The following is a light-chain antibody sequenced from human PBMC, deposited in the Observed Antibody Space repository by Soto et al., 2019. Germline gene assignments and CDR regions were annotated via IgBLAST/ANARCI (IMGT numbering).Light chain of an antibody. CDR2: DVS. J-gene: IGLJ2*01. Sequence: QSALTQPRSVSGSPGQSVTISCTGTSSDVGVYNYVSWYQQHPGKAPQLMIYDVSKRPSGVPDRFSGSKSVNTASLTISGLQAEDEADYYCCSYAGSYTFEVVFGGGTQLTV. CDR1: SSDVGVYNY. CDR3: CSYAGSYTFEVV. V-gene: IGLV2-11*01.